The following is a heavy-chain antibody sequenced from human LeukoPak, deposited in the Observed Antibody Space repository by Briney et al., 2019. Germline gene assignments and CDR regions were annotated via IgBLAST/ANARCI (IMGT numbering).Heavy chain of an antibody. D-gene: IGHD4-17*01. CDR3: ARDTRYGDSFDY. Sequence: ASVKVSCKASGYTFTSYGISWVRQAPGQGLEWMGWISAYSGNTNYAQKLQGRVTMTTDTSTSTAYMELRSLRSDDTAVYYCARDTRYGDSFDYWGQGTLVTVSS. CDR2: ISAYSGNT. V-gene: IGHV1-18*01. J-gene: IGHJ4*02. CDR1: GYTFTSYG.